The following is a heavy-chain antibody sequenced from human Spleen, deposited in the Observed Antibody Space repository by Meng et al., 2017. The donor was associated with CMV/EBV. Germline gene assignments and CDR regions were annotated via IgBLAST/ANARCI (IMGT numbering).Heavy chain of an antibody. Sequence: GGSLRLSCAASGFTFSSYWMHWVRQAPGKGLVWVSRINSDGSSTSYADSVRGRFTISRDDSKNTLFLHTNSLRLDDTAVYYCARDPIKGAPDHFDYWGQGTLVTVSS. CDR1: GFTFSSYW. J-gene: IGHJ4*02. D-gene: IGHD3-16*01. CDR2: INSDGSST. CDR3: ARDPIKGAPDHFDY. V-gene: IGHV3-74*01.